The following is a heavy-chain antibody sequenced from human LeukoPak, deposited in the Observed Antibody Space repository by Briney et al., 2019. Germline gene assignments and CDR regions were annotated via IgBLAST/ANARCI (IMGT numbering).Heavy chain of an antibody. CDR1: GYTFTGYY. V-gene: IGHV1-2*06. CDR3: ARDLRYSSGCLNY. CDR2: INPNSGGT. D-gene: IGHD6-19*01. Sequence: ASVKVSCKASGYTFTGYYMHWVRQAPGQGLEWMGRINPNSGGTNYAQKFQGRVTMTRDTSISTAYMELSRLRSDDTAMYYCARDLRYSSGCLNYWGQGTLVTVSS. J-gene: IGHJ4*02.